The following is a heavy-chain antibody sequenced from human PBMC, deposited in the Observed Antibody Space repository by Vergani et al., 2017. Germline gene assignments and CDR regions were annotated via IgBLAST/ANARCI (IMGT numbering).Heavy chain of an antibody. CDR3: AREYYDFWSGHRPYYYYMDV. CDR1: GFTFSDYY. V-gene: IGHV3-11*01. Sequence: QVQLVESGGGLVKPGGSLRLSCAASGFTFSDYYMSWIRQAPGKRLEWVSYISSSGSTIYYADSVKGRFTISRDNAKNSLYLQMNSLRAEDTAVYYCAREYYDFWSGHRPYYYYMDVWGKGTMVTVSS. D-gene: IGHD3-3*01. CDR2: ISSSGSTI. J-gene: IGHJ6*03.